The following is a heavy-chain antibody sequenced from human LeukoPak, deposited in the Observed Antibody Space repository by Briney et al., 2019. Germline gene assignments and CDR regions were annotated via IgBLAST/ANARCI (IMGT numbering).Heavy chain of an antibody. D-gene: IGHD4-17*01. J-gene: IGHJ4*02. CDR3: ARDGHGDYYFDY. CDR2: IYYSGST. CDR1: GGSVSSSSYY. Sequence: PSETLSLTCNVSGGSVSSSSYYWAWLRQPPGKGLEWIGSIYYSGSTYYNPSLKSRVTISVDTSKNQFSLKLSSVTAADTAVYYCARDGHGDYYFDYWGQGALVTVSS. V-gene: IGHV4-39*07.